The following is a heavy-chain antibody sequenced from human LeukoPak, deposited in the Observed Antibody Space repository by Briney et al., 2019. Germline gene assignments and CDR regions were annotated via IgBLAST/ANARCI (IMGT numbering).Heavy chain of an antibody. D-gene: IGHD3-16*01. CDR1: GGSISSSSYY. CDR2: IYYSGST. Sequence: ASETLSLTCTVSGGSISSSSYYWGWIRQPPGKGLEWIGSIYYSGSTYYNPSLKSRVTISVDTSKNQFSLKLSSVTAADTAVYYCARSSPGGYFDYWGQGTLVTVSS. CDR3: ARSSPGGYFDY. J-gene: IGHJ4*02. V-gene: IGHV4-39*07.